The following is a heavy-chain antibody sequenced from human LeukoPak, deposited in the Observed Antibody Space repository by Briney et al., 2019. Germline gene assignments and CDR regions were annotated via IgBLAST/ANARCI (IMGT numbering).Heavy chain of an antibody. D-gene: IGHD3-22*01. CDR3: ARGPYDSSGYRFDC. CDR1: GYTFSSYD. Sequence: EASVKVSCKASGYTFSSYDINWVRQATGQGLGWMGWMNPNSGNTGYAQKFQGRVTMTKNTSISTAYMELSSLRSEDTAVYYCARGPYDSSGYRFDCWGQGTLVTVSS. CDR2: MNPNSGNT. J-gene: IGHJ4*02. V-gene: IGHV1-8*01.